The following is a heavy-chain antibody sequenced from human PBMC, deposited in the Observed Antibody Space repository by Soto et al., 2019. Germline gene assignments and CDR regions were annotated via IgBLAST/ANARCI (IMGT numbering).Heavy chain of an antibody. Sequence: SETLSLTCTVSGGSISSGGYYWSWLRQHPGKGLEWIGYIYNSGSTVYNPSFKSRVTISVDTSKNQFSLKLNSVTAADTAVYYCARDLWGYCGTDCYPLDVWGQGTTVT. V-gene: IGHV4-61*08. J-gene: IGHJ6*02. D-gene: IGHD2-21*02. CDR1: GGSISSGGYY. CDR3: ARDLWGYCGTDCYPLDV. CDR2: IYNSGST.